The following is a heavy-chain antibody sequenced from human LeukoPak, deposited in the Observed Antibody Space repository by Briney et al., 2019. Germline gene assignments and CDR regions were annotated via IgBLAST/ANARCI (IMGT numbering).Heavy chain of an antibody. CDR1: GFIFSSYT. J-gene: IGHJ4*02. D-gene: IGHD2-15*01. Sequence: GMSLRLSCAASGFIFSSYTMSWVRQAPGKGLEWVSAVSNSGGSTYYADSVKGRFTISRDNSKNTLYLQMYSLRAEDTAVYHCAKAPSGYCSGGSCYLYHFDYWGQGTQVTVS. CDR3: AKAPSGYCSGGSCYLYHFDY. CDR2: VSNSGGST. V-gene: IGHV3-23*01.